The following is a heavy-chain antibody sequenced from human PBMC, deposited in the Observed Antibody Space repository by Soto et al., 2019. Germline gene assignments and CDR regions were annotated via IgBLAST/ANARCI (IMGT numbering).Heavy chain of an antibody. CDR1: GFTFSSYA. D-gene: IGHD1-26*01. CDR2: ISYDGSNK. Sequence: GGSLRLSCAASGFTFSSYAMHWVRQAPGKGLEWVAVISYDGSNKYYADSVKGRFTISRDNSKNTLYLQMNSLRAEDTAVYYCARDGGATSMDVWGQGTTVTVSS. V-gene: IGHV3-30-3*01. CDR3: ARDGGATSMDV. J-gene: IGHJ6*02.